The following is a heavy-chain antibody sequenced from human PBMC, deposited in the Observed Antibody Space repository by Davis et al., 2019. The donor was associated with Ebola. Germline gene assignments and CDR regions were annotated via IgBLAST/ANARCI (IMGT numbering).Heavy chain of an antibody. Sequence: GESLKISCAASGFTFSSYGMHWVRQAPGKGLEWVAFIRYDGSNKYYADSVKGRFTISRDNSKNTLYLQMNSLRAEDTAVYYCAKDRRVVWGQGTLVTVSS. V-gene: IGHV3-30*02. J-gene: IGHJ4*02. CDR2: IRYDGSNK. D-gene: IGHD3-10*01. CDR1: GFTFSSYG. CDR3: AKDRRVV.